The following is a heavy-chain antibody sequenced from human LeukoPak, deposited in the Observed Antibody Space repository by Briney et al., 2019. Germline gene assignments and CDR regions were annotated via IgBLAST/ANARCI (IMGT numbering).Heavy chain of an antibody. CDR1: GYTFTGYY. V-gene: IGHV1-2*02. D-gene: IGHD6-13*01. CDR3: ARGFSGVSWYEDY. CDR2: INPNSGGT. Sequence: ASAKVSCKASGYTFTGYYMHWVRQAPGQGLEWMGWINPNSGGTNYAQKFQGRVTMTRDTSISTAYMELSRLRSDDTAVYYCARGFSGVSWYEDYWGQGTLVTVSS. J-gene: IGHJ4*02.